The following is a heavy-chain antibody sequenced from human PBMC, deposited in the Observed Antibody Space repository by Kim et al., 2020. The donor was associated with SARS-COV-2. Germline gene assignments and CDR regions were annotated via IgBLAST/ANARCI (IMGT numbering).Heavy chain of an antibody. CDR2: FI. Sequence: FIYNADSVKGRFTISRDNAKNSRYLQRKSLRAEDTAVYYCARAYKALAGYWGQGTLVTVSS. D-gene: IGHD3-22*01. V-gene: IGHV3-21*01. J-gene: IGHJ4*02. CDR3: ARAYKALAGY.